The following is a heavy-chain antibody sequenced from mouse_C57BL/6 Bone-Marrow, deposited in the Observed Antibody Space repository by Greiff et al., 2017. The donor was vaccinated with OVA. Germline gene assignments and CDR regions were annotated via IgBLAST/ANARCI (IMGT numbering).Heavy chain of an antibody. CDR2: INPNYGTT. D-gene: IGHD1-1*01. CDR3: AREGDYYGSSPWCAY. J-gene: IGHJ3*01. V-gene: IGHV1-39*01. Sequence: VQLKESGPELVKPGASVKISCKASGYSFTDYNMNWVKQSNGKSLEWIGVINPNYGTTSYNQKFKGKATLTVDQSSSTAYMQLNSLTSEDSAVYYCAREGDYYGSSPWCAYWGQGTLVTVSA. CDR1: GYSFTDYN.